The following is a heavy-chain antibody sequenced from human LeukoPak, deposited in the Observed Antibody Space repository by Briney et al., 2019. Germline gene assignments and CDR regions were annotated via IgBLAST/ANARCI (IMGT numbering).Heavy chain of an antibody. Sequence: SETLSLTCTVSGGSISSSIYYWGWIRQPPGKGLEWLGNIYSRGNTYYKPSLRSRVTISIDTSKNQFSLKLSSVTAADTAVYYCARSIAAAGTINYYYMDVWGKGTTVTISS. CDR2: IYSRGNT. CDR3: ARSIAAAGTINYYYMDV. D-gene: IGHD6-13*01. V-gene: IGHV4-39*07. CDR1: GGSISSSIYY. J-gene: IGHJ6*03.